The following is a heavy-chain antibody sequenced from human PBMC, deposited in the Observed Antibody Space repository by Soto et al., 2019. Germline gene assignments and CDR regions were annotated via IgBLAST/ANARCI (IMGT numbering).Heavy chain of an antibody. V-gene: IGHV1-18*01. CDR1: GYTFTSYG. Sequence: ASVKVSCKASGYTFTSYGISWVRQAPGQGLEWMGWISAYNGNTNYAQKLQGRVTMTTDTSTSTAYMELRSLRSDDTAVYYCARVRLYDFWSGYYVWFDPWGQGTLVTVPQ. CDR2: ISAYNGNT. D-gene: IGHD3-3*01. J-gene: IGHJ5*02. CDR3: ARVRLYDFWSGYYVWFDP.